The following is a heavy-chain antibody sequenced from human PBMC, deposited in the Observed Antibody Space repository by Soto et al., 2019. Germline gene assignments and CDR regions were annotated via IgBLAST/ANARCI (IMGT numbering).Heavy chain of an antibody. V-gene: IGHV1-18*03. CDR2: ISADNGNT. Sequence: ASVKVSCKASGYTFTSYGISWVRQAPGQGLEGMGWISADNGNTNYAQKLQGRVTMTTDTSTSTAYMELRSMRSDDMAVYYCARDYYDILTAYYSSLSNLGYWGQGTXGSVS. J-gene: IGHJ4*02. D-gene: IGHD3-9*01. CDR3: ARDYYDILTAYYSSLSNLGY. CDR1: GYTFTSYG.